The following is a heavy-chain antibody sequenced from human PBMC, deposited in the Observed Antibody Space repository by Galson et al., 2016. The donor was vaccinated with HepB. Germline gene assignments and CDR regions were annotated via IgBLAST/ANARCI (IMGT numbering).Heavy chain of an antibody. V-gene: IGHV4-59*01. J-gene: IGHJ4*02. Sequence: SETLSLTCTVSGGSISSFYWSWIRQPPGQGLEWIGYIYYSGSTSYNPSFKSRVTISVDTSKNQFSLKLRSVTAADTAVSYCAGHRDSSSYYSLDDWGQGTPVTVSS. D-gene: IGHD3-22*01. CDR3: AGHRDSSSYYSLDD. CDR2: IYYSGST. CDR1: GGSISSFY.